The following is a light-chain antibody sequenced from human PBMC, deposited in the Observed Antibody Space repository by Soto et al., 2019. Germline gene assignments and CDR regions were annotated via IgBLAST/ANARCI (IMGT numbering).Light chain of an antibody. Sequence: EIVMTQSPATLSVSPGERATLSCRASHSVSSNLAWYQHQPGQAPRLLIYGASTRSTGIPARFIGSGSGTEFNLTISSLQSEDFAFYYCQQYDNWPPYTFGQGTKLEIK. V-gene: IGKV3-15*01. J-gene: IGKJ2*01. CDR1: HSVSSN. CDR3: QQYDNWPPYT. CDR2: GAS.